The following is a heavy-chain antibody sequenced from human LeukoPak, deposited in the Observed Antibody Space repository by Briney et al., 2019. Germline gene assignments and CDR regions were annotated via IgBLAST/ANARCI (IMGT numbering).Heavy chain of an antibody. D-gene: IGHD3-3*01. CDR2: FDPEQATT. CDR3: ATRSGDFWSGYEN. Sequence: ASVKVSCKVSGYSLSDLNIQWVRQAPGKGLECMGGFDPEQATTIYAQKFQGRLTMTEEASTDTAYMELSSLNSEDTAVYYCATRSGDFWSGYENWGQGTLVTASS. V-gene: IGHV1-24*01. CDR1: GYSLSDLN. J-gene: IGHJ4*02.